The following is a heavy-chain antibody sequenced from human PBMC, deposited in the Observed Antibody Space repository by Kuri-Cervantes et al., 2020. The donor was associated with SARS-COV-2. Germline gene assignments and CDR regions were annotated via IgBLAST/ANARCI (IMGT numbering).Heavy chain of an antibody. Sequence: SETLSLTCAVYGGSFSGYYWSWIRQPPGKGLEWIGEINHSGSTNYNPSLKSRVTISVDTSKNQFSLKLSSVTAADTAVYYCARGRRYSLPGGLDYWGQGTLVTVSS. CDR1: GGSFSGYY. D-gene: IGHD3-9*01. J-gene: IGHJ4*02. CDR2: INHSGST. CDR3: ARGRRYSLPGGLDY. V-gene: IGHV4-34*01.